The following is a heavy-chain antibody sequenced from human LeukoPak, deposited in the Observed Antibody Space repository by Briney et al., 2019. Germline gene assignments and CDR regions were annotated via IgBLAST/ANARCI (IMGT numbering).Heavy chain of an antibody. CDR2: ISSSSTI. J-gene: IGHJ4*02. V-gene: IGHV3-48*01. CDR1: GFTFSSYS. D-gene: IGHD6-19*01. CDR3: ARVSSGEQWLAFDY. Sequence: GGSLRPSCAASGFTFSSYSMNWVRQAPGKGLEWVSYISSSSTIYYADSVKGRFTISRDNAKNSLYLQMNSLRAEDTAVYYCARVSSGEQWLAFDYWGQGTLVTVFS.